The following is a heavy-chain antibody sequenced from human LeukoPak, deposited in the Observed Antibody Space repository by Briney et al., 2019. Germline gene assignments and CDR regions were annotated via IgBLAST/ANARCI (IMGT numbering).Heavy chain of an antibody. CDR1: GFTFSSYS. Sequence: PGGSLRLSCAASGFTFSSYSMNWVRQAPGKGLEWVSSISSSSSYIYYADSVKGRFTISRDNAKNSLYLQMNSPRAEDTAVYYCARSGSYYYDSSGGAGIWFDPWGQGTLVTVSS. D-gene: IGHD3-22*01. V-gene: IGHV3-21*01. CDR2: ISSSSSYI. J-gene: IGHJ5*02. CDR3: ARSGSYYYDSSGGAGIWFDP.